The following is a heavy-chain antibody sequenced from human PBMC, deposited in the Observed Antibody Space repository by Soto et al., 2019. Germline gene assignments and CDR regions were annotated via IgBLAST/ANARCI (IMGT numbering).Heavy chain of an antibody. CDR1: GYTFTSYW. D-gene: IGHD2-8*02. V-gene: IGHV5-51*01. CDR3: ARPKRYCTGGVCYMSAFDI. J-gene: IGHJ3*02. CDR2: IFPGDSDT. Sequence: PRESLKISCKGSGYTFTSYWIGWVRQMPGKGLEWMGIIFPGDSDTRYSPSFQGQVTISADKSISTAYLQWSSLKASDTAMYYCARPKRYCTGGVCYMSAFDIWGQGTMVTVSS.